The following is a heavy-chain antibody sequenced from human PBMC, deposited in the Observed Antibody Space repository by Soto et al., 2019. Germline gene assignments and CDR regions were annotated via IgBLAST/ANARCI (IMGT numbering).Heavy chain of an antibody. J-gene: IGHJ1*01. V-gene: IGHV1-18*01. CDR3: ARGRDGSSWSSAESLQY. CDR2: ISTYNANT. Sequence: ASVKFSCKASGYIFSNYGISWVRQAPGQGLEWMGWISTYNANTYYAQKFQGRVTMTTDTSTSTAYMELRSLRSDDTAVFYCARGRDGSSWSSAESLQYWGQGTLVTVSS. CDR1: GYIFSNYG. D-gene: IGHD6-13*01.